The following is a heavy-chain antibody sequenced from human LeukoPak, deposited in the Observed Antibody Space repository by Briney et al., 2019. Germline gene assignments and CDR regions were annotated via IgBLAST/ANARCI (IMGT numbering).Heavy chain of an antibody. V-gene: IGHV3-21*04. CDR3: ARVYCSGSSRQRGYFDY. CDR1: GFTFSSYS. CDR2: ISSSSTYI. J-gene: IGHJ4*02. Sequence: GGSLRLSCAASGFTFSSYSMNWVRQAPGTGLEWVPSISSSSTYISYADSVKGRFTISRDNAKNSVYLQMNSLRAEDTAVYYCARVYCSGSSRQRGYFDYWGQGTLVTVSS. D-gene: IGHD2-2*01.